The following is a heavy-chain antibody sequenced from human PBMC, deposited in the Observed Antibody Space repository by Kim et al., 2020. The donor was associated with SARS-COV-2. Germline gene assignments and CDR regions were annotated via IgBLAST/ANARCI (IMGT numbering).Heavy chain of an antibody. CDR3: ARGPRIAAADTGDY. J-gene: IGHJ4*02. V-gene: IGHV1-3*01. D-gene: IGHD6-13*01. Sequence: SQKCQGRITITRDTSASTAYMELSSLRSEDTAVYYCARGPRIAAADTGDYWGQGTLVTVSS.